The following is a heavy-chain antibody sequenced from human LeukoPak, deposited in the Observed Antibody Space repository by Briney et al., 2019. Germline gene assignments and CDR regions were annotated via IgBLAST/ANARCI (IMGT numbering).Heavy chain of an antibody. V-gene: IGHV3-23*01. CDR1: GFTFSSYG. Sequence: PGGSLRLSCAASGFTFSSYGMSWVRQAPGKGLEWVSAISGSGGSTYYADTVKGRFTISRDNSKNMLYLQMNSLRAEDTAVYYCARSLRVRGVPDYMDVWGKGTTVTISS. D-gene: IGHD3-10*01. CDR2: ISGSGGST. CDR3: ARSLRVRGVPDYMDV. J-gene: IGHJ6*03.